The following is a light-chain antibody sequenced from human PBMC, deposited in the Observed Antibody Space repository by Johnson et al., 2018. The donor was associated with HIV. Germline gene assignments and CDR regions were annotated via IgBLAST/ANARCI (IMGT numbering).Light chain of an antibody. CDR1: SSNIGNNY. CDR2: DNN. CDR3: ETWGTGLSAGGV. Sequence: HSVLTQPPSVSAAPGQKVTISCSGSSSNIGNNYVSWYQQLPGTAPKLLIYDNNKRPSGTPDRFSGSKSGTSATLGITGLQTGDEADYYCETWGTGLSAGGVFGTGTKVTVL. V-gene: IGLV1-51*01. J-gene: IGLJ1*01.